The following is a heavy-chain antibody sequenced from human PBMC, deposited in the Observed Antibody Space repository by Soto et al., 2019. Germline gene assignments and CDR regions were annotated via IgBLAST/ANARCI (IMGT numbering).Heavy chain of an antibody. CDR3: ARQRTTVVTQAYFDH. CDR2: IYYSGRT. CDR1: GESISISSSY. J-gene: IGHJ4*02. V-gene: IGHV4-39*01. Sequence: SETLSLTCIVSGESISISSSYWGWIRQPPGKGLEWIGSIYYSGRTYYNPSFKSRVNISIDTSKNQFSLKLSSVTATDTAVYCCARQRTTVVTQAYFDHWGQGALVTVSS. D-gene: IGHD2-21*02.